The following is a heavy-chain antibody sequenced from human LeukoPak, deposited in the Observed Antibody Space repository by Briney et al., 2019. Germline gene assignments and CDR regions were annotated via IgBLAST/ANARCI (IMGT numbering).Heavy chain of an antibody. V-gene: IGHV4-61*02. Sequence: SQTLSLTGTVSGGSISSGSYYWSWIRQPAGKGLEWIGRIYTSGSTNYNPSLKSRVTISVDTSKNQFSLKLSSVTAADTAVYYCARDRYSSGNDAFDIWGQGTMVTVSS. D-gene: IGHD6-19*01. CDR1: GGSISSGSYY. J-gene: IGHJ3*02. CDR3: ARDRYSSGNDAFDI. CDR2: IYTSGST.